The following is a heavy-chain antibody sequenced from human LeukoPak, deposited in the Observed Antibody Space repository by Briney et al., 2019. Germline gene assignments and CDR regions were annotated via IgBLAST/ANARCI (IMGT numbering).Heavy chain of an antibody. V-gene: IGHV4-30-4*01. CDR1: GGSISSGDYY. CDR2: IYYSGST. Sequence: SETLSLTCTVSGGSISSGDYYWSLIRQPPGKGLEWIGYIYYSGSTYYNPSLKSRVTISVDTSKNQFSLKLSSVTAADTAVYYCARSSYYYDSSGYYTATFDYWGQGTLVTVSS. CDR3: ARSSYYYDSSGYYTATFDY. D-gene: IGHD3-22*01. J-gene: IGHJ4*02.